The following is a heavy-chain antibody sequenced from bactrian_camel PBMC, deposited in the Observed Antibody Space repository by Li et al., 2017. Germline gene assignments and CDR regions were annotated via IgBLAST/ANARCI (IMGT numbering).Heavy chain of an antibody. Sequence: VQLVESGGGLVQPGGSLRLSCTAPGFMFGAFTMNWLRQAPRKKREEVATINKDETTTYADSVKGRFTIYRDNGILYLQMNSLKPEDTAMYYCAADRRCGTVLAGGVMDYTYWGQGTQVTVS. CDR1: GFMFGAFT. CDR3: AADRRCGTVLAGGVMDYTY. CDR2: INKDETT. V-gene: IGHV3S53*01. J-gene: IGHJ4*01. D-gene: IGHD2*01.